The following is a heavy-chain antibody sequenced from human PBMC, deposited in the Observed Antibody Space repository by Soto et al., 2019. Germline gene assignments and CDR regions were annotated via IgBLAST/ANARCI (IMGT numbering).Heavy chain of an antibody. J-gene: IGHJ4*02. Sequence: PGESLTISCKSSGYSFTSYWIGWVRQRPGKGLEWMGIIYPGDSDTRYSPSFQGQVAFSADKSISTAYLQWSGLKASDTAIYYCARRLRTGWFFDFWGQGTLVTVSS. V-gene: IGHV5-51*01. CDR2: IYPGDSDT. CDR1: GYSFTSYW. D-gene: IGHD6-19*01. CDR3: ARRLRTGWFFDF.